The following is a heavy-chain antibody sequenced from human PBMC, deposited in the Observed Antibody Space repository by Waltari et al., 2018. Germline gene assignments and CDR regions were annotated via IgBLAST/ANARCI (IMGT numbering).Heavy chain of an antibody. V-gene: IGHV3-23*01. Sequence: FSTDVMDWGRQAPGKGLEWVSSISDGGGIINYADSVKGRFTISRDNSKNTVYLQMKSLRAEDTAVYYCARGSGVDYWGQGTLVTISS. CDR2: ISDGGGII. D-gene: IGHD7-27*01. CDR3: ARGSGVDY. J-gene: IGHJ4*02. CDR1: FSTDV.